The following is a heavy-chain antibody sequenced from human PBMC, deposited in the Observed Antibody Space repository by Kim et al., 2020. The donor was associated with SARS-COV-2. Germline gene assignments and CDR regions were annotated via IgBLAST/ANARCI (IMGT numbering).Heavy chain of an antibody. J-gene: IGHJ6*02. V-gene: IGHV3-64D*06. Sequence: ADSVKGRFTISRDNSKSTLYLQMSSLRAEDTAVYYCVKDEYYYYYYGMDVWGQGTTVTVSS. CDR3: VKDEYYYYYYGMDV.